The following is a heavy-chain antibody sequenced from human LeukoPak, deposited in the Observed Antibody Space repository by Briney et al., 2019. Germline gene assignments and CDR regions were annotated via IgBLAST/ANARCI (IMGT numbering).Heavy chain of an antibody. D-gene: IGHD3/OR15-3a*01. J-gene: IGHJ5*02. V-gene: IGHV4-39*07. CDR2: IYSRGST. Sequence: SETLSLTCSVSGGSINSTLYYWVWIRQPPGKGLEWIGSIYSRGSTYYHPSLNSRVTMSMDTSKNQFSLNVISVTAADTAFYYCARDDLSRGGFDPWGQGVLVTVSS. CDR1: GGSINSTLYY. CDR3: ARDDLSRGGFDP.